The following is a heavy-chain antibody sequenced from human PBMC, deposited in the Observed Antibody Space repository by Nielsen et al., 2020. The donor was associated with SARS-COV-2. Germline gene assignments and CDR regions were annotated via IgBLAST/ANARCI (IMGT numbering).Heavy chain of an antibody. J-gene: IGHJ6*02. CDR1: GFTFDDYA. CDR2: ISWNSGSI. Sequence: GGSLRLSCAASGFTFDDYAMHWVRQAPGKGLEWVSGISWNSGSIGCADSVKGRFTISRDNAKNSLYLQMNSLRAEDTALYYCATLFGEGYYYYGMDVWGQGTTVTVSS. D-gene: IGHD3-10*02. V-gene: IGHV3-9*01. CDR3: ATLFGEGYYYYGMDV.